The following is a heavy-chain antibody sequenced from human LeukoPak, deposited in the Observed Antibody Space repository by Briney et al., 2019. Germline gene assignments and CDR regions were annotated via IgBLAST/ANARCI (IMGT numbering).Heavy chain of an antibody. J-gene: IGHJ6*03. CDR2: IKQDGSEK. V-gene: IGHV3-7*01. Sequence: PGGSLRLSCAASGSTFSSYGMSWVRQAPGKGLEWVANIKQDGSEKYYVDSVKGRFTISRDNAKNSLYLQMNSLRAEDTAVYYCAKGRGWEASYYYYYMDVWGKGTTVTISS. D-gene: IGHD1-26*01. CDR1: GSTFSSYG. CDR3: AKGRGWEASYYYYYMDV.